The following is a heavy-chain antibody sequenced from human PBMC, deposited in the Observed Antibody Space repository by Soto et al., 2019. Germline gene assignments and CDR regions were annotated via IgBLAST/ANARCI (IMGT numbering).Heavy chain of an antibody. Sequence: EVQLLESGGGLVQPGGSLRLSCAGSGFTFSSYAMNWVRQAPGKGLEWISGISGAAVSTYTADSVKGRFTISRDNSKNTLYLQMNSLRAEDTAVYYCARSLPLYDATGYYRAPSDHWGQGTLVTVSS. J-gene: IGHJ4*02. D-gene: IGHD3-9*01. CDR3: ARSLPLYDATGYYRAPSDH. CDR2: ISGAAVST. CDR1: GFTFSSYA. V-gene: IGHV3-23*01.